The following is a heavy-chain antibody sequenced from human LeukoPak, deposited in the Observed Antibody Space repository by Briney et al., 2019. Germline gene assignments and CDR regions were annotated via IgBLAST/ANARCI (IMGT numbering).Heavy chain of an antibody. D-gene: IGHD6-13*01. CDR2: IKQDGSEK. CDR3: ARPRDSGWSKTWDY. J-gene: IGHJ4*02. Sequence: GGSLRLSCEGSGFTFRTYLMTWVRQAPGKGLEWVANIKQDGSEKYYVDSVKGPFTISRDNAQNSLYLQMNSLRAEDTAVYYCARPRDSGWSKTWDYWGQGTLVTVSS. CDR1: GFTFRTYL. V-gene: IGHV3-7*03.